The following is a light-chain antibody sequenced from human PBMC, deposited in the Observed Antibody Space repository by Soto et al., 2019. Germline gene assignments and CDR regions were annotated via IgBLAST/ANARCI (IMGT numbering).Light chain of an antibody. CDR1: QSVNSN. Sequence: EIVMTQSPATLSVSPGERVTLSCRASQSVNSNLAWYQQKPGQXPRLLIYSASIRTTGLPASFTGXRCVTYFTLTISSLQSEDYAVYFCQHYVYPQWTFGPGTKVDI. CDR2: SAS. CDR3: QHYVYPQWT. V-gene: IGKV3-15*01. J-gene: IGKJ1*01.